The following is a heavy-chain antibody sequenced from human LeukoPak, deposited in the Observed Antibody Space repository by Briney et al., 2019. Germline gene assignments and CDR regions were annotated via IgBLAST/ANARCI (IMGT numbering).Heavy chain of an antibody. CDR1: GFTFSDYY. Sequence: GGSLRLSCAASGFTFSDYYMSWIRQAPGKGLEWVSYISSSGTTIYYADSVKGRFTISRDNAKNSLYLQMNSLRAEDTAMYYCARDRDDYVWVSYRDYWGQGTLVTVSS. CDR3: ARDRDDYVWVSYRDY. D-gene: IGHD3-16*02. J-gene: IGHJ4*02. CDR2: ISSSGTTI. V-gene: IGHV3-11*01.